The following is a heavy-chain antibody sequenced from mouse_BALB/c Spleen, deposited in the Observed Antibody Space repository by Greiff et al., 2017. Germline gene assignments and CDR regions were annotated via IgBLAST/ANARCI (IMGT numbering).Heavy chain of an antibody. CDR2: IFPGTGTT. Sequence: VQLQQSGAELVKPGASVKLSCKTSGYTFTSYWIQWVKQRPGQGLGWIGEIFPGTGTTYYNEKFKGKATLTIDTSSSTAYMQLSSLTSEDSAVYFCARREVYYAMDYWGQGTSVTVSS. J-gene: IGHJ4*01. CDR1: GYTFTSYW. V-gene: IGHV1S132*01. CDR3: ARREVYYAMDY.